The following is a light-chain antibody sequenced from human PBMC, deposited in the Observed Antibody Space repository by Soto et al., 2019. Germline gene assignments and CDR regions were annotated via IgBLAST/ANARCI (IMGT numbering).Light chain of an antibody. V-gene: IGLV3-1*01. CDR2: LDT. CDR3: QAWDDTTGVV. CDR1: DLGERY. Sequence: SYELTQPPSVSVSPGQTASITCSGADLGERYACWYQQKPGQSPGLVIYLDTKRPSGIPERFSGSNSGNTATLTISGTQAVDEADYYCQAWDDTTGVVFGGGTKLNVL. J-gene: IGLJ2*01.